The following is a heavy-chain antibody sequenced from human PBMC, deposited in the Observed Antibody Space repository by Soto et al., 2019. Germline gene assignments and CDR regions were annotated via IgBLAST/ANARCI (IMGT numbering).Heavy chain of an antibody. J-gene: IGHJ3*02. D-gene: IGHD3-3*01. Sequence: QVQLVQSGAEVKKPGASVKVSCKASGYTFTSYYMHWVRQAPGQGLELMGIINPSGGSTSYAQKFQGRVTMTRDTSTSTVYMELSSLRSEDTAVYYCASLFDFWSGYADDEMGEGDAFDIWGQGTMVTVSS. CDR3: ASLFDFWSGYADDEMGEGDAFDI. V-gene: IGHV1-46*01. CDR2: INPSGGST. CDR1: GYTFTSYY.